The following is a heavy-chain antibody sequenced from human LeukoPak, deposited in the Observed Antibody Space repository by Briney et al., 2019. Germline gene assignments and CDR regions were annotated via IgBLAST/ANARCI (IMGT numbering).Heavy chain of an antibody. CDR3: ARLPELPGFGDY. V-gene: IGHV3-30*03. Sequence: GGSLRLSCVASGFSFSTYWMSWVRQSPGKGLEWVAVISYDGSNKYYADSVKGRFTISRDNAKNSLYLQMNSLRAEDTAVYYCARLPELPGFGDYWGPGTLVTVSS. CDR1: GFSFSTYW. J-gene: IGHJ4*02. D-gene: IGHD3-10*01. CDR2: ISYDGSNK.